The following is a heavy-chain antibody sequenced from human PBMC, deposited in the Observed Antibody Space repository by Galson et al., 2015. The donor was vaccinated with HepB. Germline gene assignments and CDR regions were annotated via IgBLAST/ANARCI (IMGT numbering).Heavy chain of an antibody. Sequence: QSGAEVKKPGESLKISCKGSGYTFTSYWIGWVRQMPGKGLEWMGIIYPGDSDTRYSPSFQGQVTISADKTITTAYLQWSSLKASDTAIYYCARRWIGDVIAVPPAIDYWGQGTLVTVSS. J-gene: IGHJ4*02. CDR2: IYPGDSDT. CDR3: ARRWIGDVIAVPPAIDY. D-gene: IGHD2-2*01. CDR1: GYTFTSYW. V-gene: IGHV5-51*01.